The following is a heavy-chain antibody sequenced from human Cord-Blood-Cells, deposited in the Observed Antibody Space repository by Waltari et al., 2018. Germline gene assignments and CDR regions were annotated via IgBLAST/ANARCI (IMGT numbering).Heavy chain of an antibody. J-gene: IGHJ4*02. D-gene: IGHD6-13*01. Sequence: QVQLVESGGGVVQPGRSLRLSCAASGFTFSSYGMHWVRQAPGKGLGWVAVISYDGSNKYYADSVNGRFTITRDNSKNTLYLQMNSLRAEDTAVYYCAKDRPGGIAAAGHFDYWGQGTLVTVSS. CDR2: ISYDGSNK. CDR3: AKDRPGGIAAAGHFDY. V-gene: IGHV3-30*18. CDR1: GFTFSSYG.